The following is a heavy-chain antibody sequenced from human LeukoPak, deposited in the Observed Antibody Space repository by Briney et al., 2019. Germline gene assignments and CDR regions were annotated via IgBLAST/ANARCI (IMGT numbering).Heavy chain of an antibody. CDR1: GFTFSNAW. Sequence: GGSLRLSCAASGFTFSNAWMSWVRQAPGKGLEWVGRIKSKSVGGTTDYAAPVKGRFTSSRDDSKNTLYLQMNSLKTEDTAVYYCTQTVTTTRSLSDYWGQGTLVTVSS. CDR3: TQTVTTTRSLSDY. CDR2: IKSKSVGGTT. V-gene: IGHV3-15*01. J-gene: IGHJ4*02. D-gene: IGHD4-17*01.